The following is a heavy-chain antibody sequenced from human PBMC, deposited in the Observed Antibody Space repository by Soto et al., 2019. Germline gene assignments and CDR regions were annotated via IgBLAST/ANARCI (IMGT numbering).Heavy chain of an antibody. D-gene: IGHD6-13*01. V-gene: IGHV3-53*04. CDR1: GFTVSINY. CDR3: ARVAAASAFDI. Sequence: EVQLVESGGGLVQPGGSLRLSSAASGFTVSINYMSWVRQAPGKGLEWVSVIYSGGSTYYADSVKGRFTISRHNSKNTLYLQMNSLRAEDTAVYYCARVAAASAFDIWGQGTMVTVSS. CDR2: IYSGGST. J-gene: IGHJ3*02.